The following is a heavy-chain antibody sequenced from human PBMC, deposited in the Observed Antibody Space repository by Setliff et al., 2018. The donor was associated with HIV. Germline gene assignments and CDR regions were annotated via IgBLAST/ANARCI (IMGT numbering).Heavy chain of an antibody. Sequence: SETLSLTCTVSGGSISTYYWSWIRQPPGKGLEWIGSIYFTGSSDNNPSLKSRVTLSVDTSKHQFSLKLSSVTAADTAVYYCAREGKTALVTKYFDYWGQGTLVTVSS. D-gene: IGHD5-18*01. CDR2: IYFTGSS. CDR1: GGSISTYY. V-gene: IGHV4-59*01. J-gene: IGHJ4*02. CDR3: AREGKTALVTKYFDY.